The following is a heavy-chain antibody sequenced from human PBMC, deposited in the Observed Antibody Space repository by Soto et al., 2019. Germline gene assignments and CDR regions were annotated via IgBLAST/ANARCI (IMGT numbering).Heavy chain of an antibody. J-gene: IGHJ3*02. CDR1: GGSSSSAGYY. CDR3: ARDPWGTGPEAAFDI. V-gene: IGHV4-31*03. Sequence: VQLQESGPGRVEPSETLSLTCIVSGGSSSSAGYYWRWIRQSQGKGLEWIGYLYFSGIAYYNPSLKSRVTLSVDSSKKHFSLKVTSVTAADTAVYFCARDPWGTGPEAAFDIWGQGPMVTVAS. CDR2: LYFSGIA. D-gene: IGHD1-1*01.